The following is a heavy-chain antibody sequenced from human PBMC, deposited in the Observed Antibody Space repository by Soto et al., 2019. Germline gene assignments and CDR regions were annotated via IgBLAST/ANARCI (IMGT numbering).Heavy chain of an antibody. Sequence: SETLSLTCLVSSGSISRHYWSWIRQPPGKGLEWIAYIYSTGSTNYNPSLKSRVTISMDTSKNQFSLKLHSVTAADTAVYYCARGGDYYDSGGYYYDWFDPWGQGTLVTVSS. CDR1: SGSISRHY. V-gene: IGHV4-59*11. CDR2: IYSTGST. CDR3: ARGGDYYDSGGYYYDWFDP. D-gene: IGHD3-22*01. J-gene: IGHJ5*02.